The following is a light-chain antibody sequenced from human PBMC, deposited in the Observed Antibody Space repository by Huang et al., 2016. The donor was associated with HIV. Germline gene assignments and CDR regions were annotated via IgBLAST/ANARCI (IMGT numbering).Light chain of an antibody. V-gene: IGKV4-1*01. CDR2: WAS. CDR1: QSLLYNSNNKNY. CDR3: QQHYSSPPT. Sequence: DIVMTQSPDSLAVALGERATINCKSSQSLLYNSNNKNYLAWYHKKPGQPPNLLIYWASSRKSGVPDRFSGSGSETDFTLTISSLQAEDVAVYYCQQHYSSPPTFGQGTKLEIK. J-gene: IGKJ2*01.